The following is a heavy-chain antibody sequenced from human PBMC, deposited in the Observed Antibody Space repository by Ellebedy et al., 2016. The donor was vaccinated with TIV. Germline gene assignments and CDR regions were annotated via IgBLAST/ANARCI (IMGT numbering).Heavy chain of an antibody. CDR1: GGSISSYY. D-gene: IGHD5-18*01. V-gene: IGHV4-4*07. CDR2: IYTSGST. CDR3: ARDQVNVRGDSYGRQNYYYYGMDV. Sequence: SETLSLXXTVSGGSISSYYWSWIRQPAGKGLEWIGRIYTSGSTNYNPSLKSRVTMSVDTSKNQFSLKLSSVTAADTAVYYCARDQVNVRGDSYGRQNYYYYGMDVWGQGTTVTVSS. J-gene: IGHJ6*02.